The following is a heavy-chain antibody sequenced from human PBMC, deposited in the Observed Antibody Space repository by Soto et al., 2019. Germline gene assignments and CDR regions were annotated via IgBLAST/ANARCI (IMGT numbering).Heavy chain of an antibody. CDR2: INPNSGGT. V-gene: IGHV1-2*04. CDR1: GYTFTGYY. CDR3: ARGKPYYDILTGYYLSY. D-gene: IGHD3-9*01. Sequence: ASVKVSCKASGYTFTGYYMHWVRQAPGQGLEWMGWINPNSGGTNYAQKFQGWVTMTRDTSISTAYMELSRLRSDDTAVYYCARGKPYYDILTGYYLSYWGQGTLVTVSS. J-gene: IGHJ4*02.